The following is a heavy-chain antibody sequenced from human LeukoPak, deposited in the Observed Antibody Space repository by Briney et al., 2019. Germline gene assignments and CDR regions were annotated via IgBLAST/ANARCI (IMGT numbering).Heavy chain of an antibody. V-gene: IGHV4-59*01. J-gene: IGHJ4*02. CDR3: ARGLGYGGNSVHNY. CDR1: GGSISSYY. Sequence: PSETLSLTCTVSGGSISSYYWSWIRQPPGKGLEWIGYIYYSGSTNYNPSLKSRVTISVDTSKNQFSLKLSSVTAADTAVYYCARGLGYGGNSVHNYWGQGTLVTVSS. D-gene: IGHD4-23*01. CDR2: IYYSGST.